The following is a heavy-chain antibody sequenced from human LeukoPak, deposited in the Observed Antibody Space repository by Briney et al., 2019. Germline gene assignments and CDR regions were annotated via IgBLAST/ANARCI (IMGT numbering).Heavy chain of an antibody. CDR3: ARDLSPVVRASPMGY. CDR2: ISSNGGST. D-gene: IGHD3-10*01. Sequence: PGGSLRLSCAASGFTFSSYAMHWVRQAPGKGLEYVSAISSNGGSTYYANSVKGRFTISRDNSKNTLYLQMGSLRAEDMAVYYCARDLSPVVRASPMGYWGQGTPVTVSS. V-gene: IGHV3-64*01. CDR1: GFTFSSYA. J-gene: IGHJ4*02.